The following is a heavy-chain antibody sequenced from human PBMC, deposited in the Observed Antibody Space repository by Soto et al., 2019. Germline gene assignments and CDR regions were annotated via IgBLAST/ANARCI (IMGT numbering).Heavy chain of an antibody. CDR3: AISYDSLNNWFEP. V-gene: IGHV1-69*13. Sequence: SVKVSCKACGGTFSSYAISWVRQAPGQGLEWMGGIIPIFGTANYAQKFQGRVTITADESTSTAYMELSSLRSEDTAVYYCAISYDSLNNWFEPWGQGTLVTVSS. CDR1: GGTFSSYA. J-gene: IGHJ5*02. D-gene: IGHD3-22*01. CDR2: IIPIFGTA.